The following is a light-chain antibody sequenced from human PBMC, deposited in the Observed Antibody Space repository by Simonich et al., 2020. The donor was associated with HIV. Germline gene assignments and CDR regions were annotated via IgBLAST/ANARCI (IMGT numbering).Light chain of an antibody. Sequence: DIVMTQYPDSLAVSLGERATINCKSSQCVLYSSNNNNYLAWYQQKQGQPPKLLIYWAATRESGVPDRFSGSGSGTDFTLTINSLQAEDVAVYYCQQYYSTPQTFGQGTKVEIK. J-gene: IGKJ1*01. CDR1: QCVLYSSNNNNY. CDR2: WAA. V-gene: IGKV4-1*01. CDR3: QQYYSTPQT.